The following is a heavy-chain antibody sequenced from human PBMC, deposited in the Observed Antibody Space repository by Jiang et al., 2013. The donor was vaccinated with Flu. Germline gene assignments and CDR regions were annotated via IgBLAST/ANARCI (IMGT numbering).Heavy chain of an antibody. Sequence: QLLESGGGVVQPGRSLRLSCAASGFTFSSYAMHWVRQAPGKGLEWVAVISYDGSNKYYADSVKGRFTISRDNSKNTLYLQMNSLRAEDTAVYYCARAGLAPTPDFDYWGQGTLVTVSS. J-gene: IGHJ4*02. CDR1: GFTFSSYA. D-gene: IGHD3/OR15-3a*01. CDR2: ISYDGSNK. V-gene: IGHV3-30-3*01. CDR3: ARAGLAPTPDFDY.